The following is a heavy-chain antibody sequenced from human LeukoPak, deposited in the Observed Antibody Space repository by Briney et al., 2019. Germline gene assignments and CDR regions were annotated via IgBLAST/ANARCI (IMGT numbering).Heavy chain of an antibody. J-gene: IGHJ4*02. CDR3: ARTEDYYDSSGTFDY. Sequence: GESLQISCQGSGYSFTSYWIGWVRQMPGKGLEWMGIIYPGDSDTRYSPSFQGQVTISADKSISTAYLQWSSLKASDTAMYDCARTEDYYDSSGTFDYWGQGTLVTVSS. D-gene: IGHD3-22*01. CDR1: GYSFTSYW. V-gene: IGHV5-51*01. CDR2: IYPGDSDT.